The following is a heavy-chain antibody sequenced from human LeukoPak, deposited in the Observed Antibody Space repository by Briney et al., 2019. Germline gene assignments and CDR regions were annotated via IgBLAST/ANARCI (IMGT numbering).Heavy chain of an antibody. CDR1: GYIFTGYT. Sequence: ASVKVSCKASGYIFTGYTIYWVRQAPGQRLEWMGWINAGNGLTGCSQQFQGRVTITRDTSASTVYMELSNLRSEDTTVYYCARAVSGWWFDYWGQGTLVTVSS. J-gene: IGHJ4*02. CDR3: ARAVSGWWFDY. CDR2: INAGNGLT. D-gene: IGHD6-19*01. V-gene: IGHV1-3*01.